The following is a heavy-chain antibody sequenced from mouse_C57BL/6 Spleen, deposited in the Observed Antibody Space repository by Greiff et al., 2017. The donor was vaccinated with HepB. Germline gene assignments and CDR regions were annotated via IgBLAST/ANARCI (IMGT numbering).Heavy chain of an antibody. J-gene: IGHJ4*01. Sequence: QVQLKQSGPGLVQPSQSLSITCTVSGFSLTSYGVHWVRQSPGKGLEWLGVIWRGGSTDYNAAFMSRLSITKDNSKSQVFFKMNSLQADDTAIYYCAKNEDYYGSSAGAMDYWGQGTSVTVSS. V-gene: IGHV2-5*01. CDR3: AKNEDYYGSSAGAMDY. CDR2: IWRGGST. D-gene: IGHD1-1*01. CDR1: GFSLTSYG.